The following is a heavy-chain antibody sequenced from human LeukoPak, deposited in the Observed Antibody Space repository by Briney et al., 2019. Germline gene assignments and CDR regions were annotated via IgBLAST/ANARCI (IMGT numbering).Heavy chain of an antibody. Sequence: GGSLRLSCAAPGFTFSSYEMNWVRQAPGKGLEWVSYISSSGSTIYYADSVKGRFTISRDNAKNSLYLQMNSLRAEDTAVYYCARESYYKGTPNWFDPWGQGTLVTVSS. J-gene: IGHJ5*02. CDR3: ARESYYKGTPNWFDP. CDR2: ISSSGSTI. V-gene: IGHV3-48*03. D-gene: IGHD3-10*01. CDR1: GFTFSSYE.